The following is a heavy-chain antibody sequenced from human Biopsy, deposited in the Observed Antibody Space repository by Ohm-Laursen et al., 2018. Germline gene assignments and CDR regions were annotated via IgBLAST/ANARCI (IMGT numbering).Heavy chain of an antibody. Sequence: SLRLSCTASGFTFGSIAMSWVRQAPGKGLERVSGISASGGDTYYADSVKGRFTISRDNSKNTLYLQMNSLRAEDTAMYYCARPTNARAGGAPFDIWGQGTMVTVSS. CDR1: GFTFGSIA. CDR3: ARPTNARAGGAPFDI. D-gene: IGHD1-1*01. J-gene: IGHJ3*02. V-gene: IGHV3-23*01. CDR2: ISASGGDT.